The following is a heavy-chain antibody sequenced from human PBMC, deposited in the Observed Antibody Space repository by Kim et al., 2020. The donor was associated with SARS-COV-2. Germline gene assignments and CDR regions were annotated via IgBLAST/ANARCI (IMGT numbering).Heavy chain of an antibody. CDR1: GGTFSSYA. CDR3: ASTQYSSSWNLAFDWFDP. V-gene: IGHV1-69*13. Sequence: SVKVSCKASGGTFSSYAISWVRQAPGQGLEWMGGIIPIFGTANYAQKFQGRVTITADESTSTAYMELSSLRSEDTAVYYFASTQYSSSWNLAFDWFDPWGQGTLVTVSS. J-gene: IGHJ5*02. CDR2: IIPIFGTA. D-gene: IGHD6-6*01.